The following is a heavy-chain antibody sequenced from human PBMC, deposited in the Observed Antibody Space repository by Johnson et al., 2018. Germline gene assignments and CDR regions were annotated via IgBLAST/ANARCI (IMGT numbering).Heavy chain of an antibody. CDR2: VKQDGSEK. CDR3: ARNQYLGFDVFDI. Sequence: EVQLVESGGGLVKPGGSLRLSCVASGFTFSTYWMSWVRQAPGKGLEWLANVKQDGSEKYYVDSVKGRFIISRDNARKSLYLQMNSLRVEDTAVYSCARNQYLGFDVFDIWGQGTKVTVSS. J-gene: IGHJ3*02. V-gene: IGHV3-7*01. CDR1: GFTFSTYW. D-gene: IGHD1-14*01.